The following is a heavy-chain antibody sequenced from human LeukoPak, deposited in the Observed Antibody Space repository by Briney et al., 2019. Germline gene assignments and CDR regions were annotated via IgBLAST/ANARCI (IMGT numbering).Heavy chain of an antibody. CDR2: IVPSDSYT. D-gene: IGHD3-10*01. Sequence: GESLRISCKGSGYRFTSYWISWVRQMPGKGLEWTGRIVPSDSYTNYSPSFQGHVTISADKSISTAYLQWSSLKASDTAMYYCARHERPGYYGSGSYYGYWGQGTLVTVSS. CDR3: ARHERPGYYGSGSYYGY. V-gene: IGHV5-10-1*01. CDR1: GYRFTSYW. J-gene: IGHJ4*02.